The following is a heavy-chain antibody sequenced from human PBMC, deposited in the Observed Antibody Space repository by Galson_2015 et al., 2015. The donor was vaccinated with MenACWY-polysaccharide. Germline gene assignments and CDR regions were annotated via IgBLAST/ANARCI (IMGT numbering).Heavy chain of an antibody. Sequence: SLRLSCAASGFTFSDYYMNWVRQAPGKGLEWVAYISSSGSTIYYADSVKGRFTISRDNAKNSLYLQMNSLRAEDTAVYYCARVLVDTAMVTNDAFDIWGQGTMVTVSS. J-gene: IGHJ3*02. V-gene: IGHV3-11*04. CDR3: ARVLVDTAMVTNDAFDI. CDR1: GFTFSDYY. CDR2: ISSSGSTI. D-gene: IGHD5-18*01.